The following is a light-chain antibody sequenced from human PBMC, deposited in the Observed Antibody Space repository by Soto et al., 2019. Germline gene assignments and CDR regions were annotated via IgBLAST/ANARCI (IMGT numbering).Light chain of an antibody. CDR3: MQALQTRLT. Sequence: DILMTQSPLSLPVTPGEPASISCRSSQRLLYSNGYNYLDWYLQRPGQSPQLLIYLGSTRAPGVPDRISGSGSGTDFTLKISRVEAEDVGVYYCMQALQTRLTFGQGTRLEI. CDR1: QRLLYSNGYNY. V-gene: IGKV2-28*01. CDR2: LGS. J-gene: IGKJ5*01.